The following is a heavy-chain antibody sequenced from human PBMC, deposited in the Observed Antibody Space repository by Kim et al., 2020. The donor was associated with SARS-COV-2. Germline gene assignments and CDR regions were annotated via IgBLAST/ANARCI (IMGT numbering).Heavy chain of an antibody. Sequence: SETLSLTCAVYGGSFSGYYWSWIRQPPGKGLEWIGEINHSGSTNYNPSLKSRVTISVDTSKNQFSLKLSSVTAADTAVYYCARGPPTQGSSGYPYRIRAFDYWGQGTLVTVSS. CDR1: GGSFSGYY. CDR2: INHSGST. CDR3: ARGPPTQGSSGYPYRIRAFDY. D-gene: IGHD3-22*01. V-gene: IGHV4-34*01. J-gene: IGHJ4*02.